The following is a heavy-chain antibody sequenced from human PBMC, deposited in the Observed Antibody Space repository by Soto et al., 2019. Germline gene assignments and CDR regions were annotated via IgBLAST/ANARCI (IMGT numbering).Heavy chain of an antibody. CDR3: ARGMITFGGVIGIMYYFDY. D-gene: IGHD3-16*02. CDR1: GGSISSYY. CDR2: IYYSGST. V-gene: IGHV4-59*01. J-gene: IGHJ4*02. Sequence: PSETLSLTCTVSGGSISSYYWSWIRQPPGKGLEWIGYIYYSGSTNHNPSLKSRVTISVDTSKNQFSLKLSSVTAADTAVYYCARGMITFGGVIGIMYYFDYWGQGTLVTVSS.